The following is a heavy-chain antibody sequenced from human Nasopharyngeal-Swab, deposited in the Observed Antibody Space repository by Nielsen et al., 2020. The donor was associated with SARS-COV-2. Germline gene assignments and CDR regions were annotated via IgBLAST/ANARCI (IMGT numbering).Heavy chain of an antibody. CDR1: GFTFSSYS. D-gene: IGHD4-17*01. CDR3: ARSTYGDADDAFDI. J-gene: IGHJ3*02. Sequence: LSLTCAASGFTFSSYSMNWVRQAPGKGLEWVSSISSSSSYIYYADSVKGRFTISRDNAKNSLYLQMNSLRAEDTAVYYCARSTYGDADDAFDIWGQGTMVTVSS. CDR2: ISSSSSYI. V-gene: IGHV3-21*04.